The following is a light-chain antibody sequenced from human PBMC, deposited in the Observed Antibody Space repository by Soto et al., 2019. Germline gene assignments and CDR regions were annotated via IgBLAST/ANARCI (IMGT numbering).Light chain of an antibody. CDR1: SSNVGSYNL. J-gene: IGLJ1*01. V-gene: IGLV2-23*01. CDR2: EGS. CDR3: CSYAGSSTFYV. Sequence: SVLTQPASVSWSPGQSITISCTGTSSNVGSYNLVSWYQQHPGKAPKLMIYEGSKRPSGVSNRFSGSKSGNTASLTISGLQAEDEADYYCCSYAGSSTFYVFGTGTKVTVL.